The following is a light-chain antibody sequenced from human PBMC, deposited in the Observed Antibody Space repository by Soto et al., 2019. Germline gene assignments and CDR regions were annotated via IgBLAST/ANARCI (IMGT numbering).Light chain of an antibody. CDR2: EVS. Sequence: QSALTQPASVSGSPGQSITISCTGTSSDVGNYKYVSWYQQHPGKAPKLMIYEVSTRPSGVSNRFSGSKSGNTASLTISGLQAEDETDYYCFSYTSSGTYVFGTGTKLPVL. J-gene: IGLJ1*01. CDR1: SSDVGNYKY. V-gene: IGLV2-14*01. CDR3: FSYTSSGTYV.